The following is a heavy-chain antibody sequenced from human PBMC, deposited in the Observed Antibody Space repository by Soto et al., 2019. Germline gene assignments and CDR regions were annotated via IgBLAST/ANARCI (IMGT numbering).Heavy chain of an antibody. CDR2: IYHSGST. D-gene: IGHD3-10*01. J-gene: IGHJ4*02. Sequence: QVQLQESGPGLVKPSGTLSLTCAVSGGSISSSNWWSWVRQPPGKGLEWIGAIYHSGSTNYNPSLKSRVTISVDKSKNQFSLKLSSVTAADTAVYYCASMIVGFGEYHSSYWGQGTLVTVSS. CDR1: GGSISSSNW. V-gene: IGHV4-4*02. CDR3: ASMIVGFGEYHSSY.